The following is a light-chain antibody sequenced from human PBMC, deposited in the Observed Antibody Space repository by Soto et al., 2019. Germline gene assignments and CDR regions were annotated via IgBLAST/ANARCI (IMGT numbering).Light chain of an antibody. CDR2: GVS. V-gene: IGKV3-20*01. Sequence: EIVLTQSPGTLSLSPGERATLSCRASQSVSNNYLAWYQQKPGQAPRLLIYGVSSRATGIPDRFSGSGSGTDFTLTISRLEPEDFAMYYCLHHGSSLWTFGQGTKVDIK. J-gene: IGKJ1*01. CDR1: QSVSNNY. CDR3: LHHGSSLWT.